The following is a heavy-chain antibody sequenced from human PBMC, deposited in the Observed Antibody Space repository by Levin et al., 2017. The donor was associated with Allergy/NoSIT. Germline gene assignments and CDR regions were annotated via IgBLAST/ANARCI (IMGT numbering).Heavy chain of an antibody. J-gene: IGHJ3*02. CDR2: MNPNSGNT. CDR3: ARVGLYDAFDI. D-gene: IGHD2-2*02. V-gene: IGHV1-8*01. Sequence: QGLELMGWMNPNSGNTGYAQKFQGRVTMTRNTSISTAYMELSSLRSEDTAVYYCARVGLYDAFDIWGQGTMVTVSS.